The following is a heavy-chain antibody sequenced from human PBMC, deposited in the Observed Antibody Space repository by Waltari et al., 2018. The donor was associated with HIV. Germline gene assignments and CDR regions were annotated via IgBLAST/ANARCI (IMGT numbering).Heavy chain of an antibody. Sequence: EVQLLESGGGLVQPGGSLRLSCAASGFTFSSYAMSWVRQAPGKGLEWVSAISGSGGSKYYADSVKGRFTTSRDNSKNTLYLQMNSLRAEDTAVYYCAKSGTVAGGSNWFDPWGQGTLVTVSS. D-gene: IGHD6-19*01. CDR3: AKSGTVAGGSNWFDP. J-gene: IGHJ5*02. CDR1: GFTFSSYA. CDR2: ISGSGGSK. V-gene: IGHV3-23*01.